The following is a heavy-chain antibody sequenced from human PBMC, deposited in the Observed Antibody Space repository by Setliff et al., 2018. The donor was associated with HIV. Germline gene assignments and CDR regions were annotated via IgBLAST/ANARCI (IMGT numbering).Heavy chain of an antibody. CDR3: ARQLSPDVRLTLIRGVSVLDY. V-gene: IGHV1-2*04. CDR1: GYTFTGYY. D-gene: IGHD3-10*01. Sequence: ASVKVSCKASGYTFTGYYIHWVRQAPGQGLEWMGWINPNSGDTNYAQKFEGWVNMTRDTSINTAHMYLTRVKSDDTAVYYCARQLSPDVRLTLIRGVSVLDYWAQGKPVTVSS. J-gene: IGHJ4*02. CDR2: INPNSGDT.